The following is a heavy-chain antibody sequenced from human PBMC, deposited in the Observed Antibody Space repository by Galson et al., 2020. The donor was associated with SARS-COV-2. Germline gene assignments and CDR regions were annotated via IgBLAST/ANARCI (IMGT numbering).Heavy chain of an antibody. CDR1: GGSISSGGYY. D-gene: IGHD6-13*01. Sequence: SETLSLTCTVSGGSISSGGYYWSWIRQHPGKGLEWIGYIYYSGSTYYNPSLKSRVTISVDTSKNQFSLKLSSVTAADTAVYYCARDRFSAAAGDYYYYYGMDVWGQGTTVTVSS. CDR2: IYYSGST. CDR3: ARDRFSAAAGDYYYYYGMDV. J-gene: IGHJ6*02. V-gene: IGHV4-31*03.